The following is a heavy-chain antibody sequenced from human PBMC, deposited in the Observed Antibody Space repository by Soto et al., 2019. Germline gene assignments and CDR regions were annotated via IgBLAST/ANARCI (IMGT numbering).Heavy chain of an antibody. CDR2: ISYDGSNK. Sequence: GSLRLSCAASGFTFSSYAMSWVRQAPGKGLEWVAVISYDGSNKYYADSVKGRFTISRDNSKNTLYLQMNSLRAEDTAVYYCAREAGGDLMYYYGMDVWGQGTTVTVSS. D-gene: IGHD4-17*01. CDR1: GFTFSSYA. J-gene: IGHJ6*02. V-gene: IGHV3-30-3*01. CDR3: AREAGGDLMYYYGMDV.